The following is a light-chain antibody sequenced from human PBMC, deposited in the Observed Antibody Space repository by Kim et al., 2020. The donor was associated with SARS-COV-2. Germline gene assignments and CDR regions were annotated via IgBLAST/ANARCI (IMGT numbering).Light chain of an antibody. CDR2: GKN. Sequence: SSALTQDPAVSVALGQTVKITCQGDSLRDFYAAWYQQKPGQAPKLVFSGKNSRPSGIPDRFSGSSSGYTASLTITGARADDEADYYCMSRDSIGTHRVFGGGTQLTVL. V-gene: IGLV3-19*01. J-gene: IGLJ3*02. CDR1: SLRDFY. CDR3: MSRDSIGTHRV.